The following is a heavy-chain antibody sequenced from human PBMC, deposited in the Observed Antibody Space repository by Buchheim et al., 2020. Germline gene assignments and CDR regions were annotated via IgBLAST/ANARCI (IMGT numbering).Heavy chain of an antibody. Sequence: QVQLVESGGGVVQPGGSLRLSCAASGFTFTSYGMHWVRQAPGKGLEWVAGIWYDGSSKYYVDSVKGRFTISRDNAKNTVYLKMNRLRAEDTAVYYCASAFTSVDYWGQGTL. V-gene: IGHV3-33*01. J-gene: IGHJ4*02. CDR3: ASAFTSVDY. CDR1: GFTFTSYG. CDR2: IWYDGSSK.